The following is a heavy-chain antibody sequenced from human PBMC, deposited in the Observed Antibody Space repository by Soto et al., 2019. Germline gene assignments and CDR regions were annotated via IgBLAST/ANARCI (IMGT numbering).Heavy chain of an antibody. J-gene: IGHJ5*02. V-gene: IGHV4-61*08. Sequence: ETLSLTCTVSGGSVSSGDYYWSWIRQPPGKGLEWIGYIYYSGSTNYNPSLKSRVSISLDTSKNQFSLRLTSVTAADTAVYYCARIPVDTYMINWFDPWGQGTLVTVSS. CDR3: ARIPVDTYMINWFDP. CDR2: IYYSGST. CDR1: GGSVSSGDYY. D-gene: IGHD5-18*01.